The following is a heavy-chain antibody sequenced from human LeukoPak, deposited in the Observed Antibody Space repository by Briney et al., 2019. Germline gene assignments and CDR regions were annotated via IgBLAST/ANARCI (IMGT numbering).Heavy chain of an antibody. CDR3: ARGSGSYLDY. Sequence: SETLSLTCAVYGGSFSGYYWSWIRQPPGKGLEWIGYIYYSGSTNYNPSLRSRVTISVDTSKNQFSLKLTSVTAADTAVYYCARGSGSYLDYWGQGTLVTVSS. J-gene: IGHJ4*02. D-gene: IGHD1-26*01. CDR2: IYYSGST. CDR1: GGSFSGYY. V-gene: IGHV4-59*01.